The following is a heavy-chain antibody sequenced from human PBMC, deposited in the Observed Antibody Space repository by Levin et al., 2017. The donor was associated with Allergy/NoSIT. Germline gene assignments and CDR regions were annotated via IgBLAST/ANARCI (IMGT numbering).Heavy chain of an antibody. V-gene: IGHV3-11*01. J-gene: IGHJ5*02. D-gene: IGHD3-22*01. CDR3: ARELYYYDSSGWFDP. CDR2: ISSSGSTI. Sequence: GGSLRLSCAASGFTFSDYYMSWIRQAPGKGLEWVSYISSSGSTIYYADSVKGRFTISRDNAKNSLYLQMNSLRAEDTAVYYCARELYYYDSSGWFDPWGQGTLVTVSS. CDR1: GFTFSDYY.